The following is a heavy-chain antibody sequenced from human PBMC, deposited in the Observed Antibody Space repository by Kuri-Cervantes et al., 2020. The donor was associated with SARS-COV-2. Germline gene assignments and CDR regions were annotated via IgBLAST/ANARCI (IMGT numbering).Heavy chain of an antibody. CDR1: GFTFSSYA. CDR3: AKSGYDFPNPHDAFDI. V-gene: IGHV3-23*01. Sequence: GGSLRLSRAASGFTFSSYAMSWVRQAPGKGLEWVSAISGSGGSTYYADSVKGRFTISRDNSKNTLYLQMNSLRAEDTAVYYCAKSGYDFPNPHDAFDIWGQGTMVTVSS. J-gene: IGHJ3*02. CDR2: ISGSGGST. D-gene: IGHD5-12*01.